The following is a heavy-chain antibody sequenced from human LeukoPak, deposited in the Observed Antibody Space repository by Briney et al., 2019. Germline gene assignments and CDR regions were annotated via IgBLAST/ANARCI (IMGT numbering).Heavy chain of an antibody. J-gene: IGHJ4*02. CDR3: ARDEGLGGSPDY. V-gene: IGHV1-69*04. D-gene: IGHD2-15*01. Sequence: SVKVPCKASGGTFSSYTISWVRQAPGQGLEWMGRIIPILGIANYAQKFQGRVTITADKSTSTAYMELSSLRSEDTAVYYCARDEGLGGSPDYWGQGTLVTVSS. CDR1: GGTFSSYT. CDR2: IIPILGIA.